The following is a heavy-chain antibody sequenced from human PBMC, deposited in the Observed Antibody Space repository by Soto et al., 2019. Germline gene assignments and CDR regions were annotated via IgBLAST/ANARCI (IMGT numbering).Heavy chain of an antibody. Sequence: VQLVESGGGVVQPGRSLRLSCAASGFTFSDYAMHWVRQAAGKGLEWVAVVSHDGRNTHYADPVKGRFTISRDSSKNTVSLEMTSLRAEDTAVYYLQKVGWQWLVTSDFNYWGQGTLVTVSS. CDR2: VSHDGRNT. D-gene: IGHD6-19*01. CDR1: GFTFSDYA. J-gene: IGHJ4*02. V-gene: IGHV3-30*03. CDR3: QKVGWQWLVTSDFNY.